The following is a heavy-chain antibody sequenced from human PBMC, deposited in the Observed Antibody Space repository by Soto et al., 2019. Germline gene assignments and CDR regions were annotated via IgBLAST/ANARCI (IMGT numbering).Heavy chain of an antibody. CDR2: ISGSGQTT. CDR3: AKEAEMSVGYGMDV. CDR1: GFTFSRFA. Sequence: EVQLLESGGGLGQPGGSLRLSCAGSGFTFSRFAMSWVRQVPGKGLEWVSAISGSGQTTYYADSVYGRFIIARDNSINTLYLQMNSLRDEDTAVYYCAKEAEMSVGYGMDVRGQGTTVTVSS. V-gene: IGHV3-23*01. D-gene: IGHD3-10*01. J-gene: IGHJ6*02.